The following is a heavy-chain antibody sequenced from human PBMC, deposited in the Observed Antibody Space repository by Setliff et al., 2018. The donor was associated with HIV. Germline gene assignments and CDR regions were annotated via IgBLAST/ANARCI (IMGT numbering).Heavy chain of an antibody. CDR3: ARDPTTGVDY. CDR2: ISISGDT. V-gene: IGHV4-4*07. D-gene: IGHD4-4*01. Sequence: SETLSLTCTVSGGSVTSYYWSWIRQPAGKRLEWIGRISISGDTNYNPSLKSRATMSLDTSKNQFSLKLNSVTAADTVMYYCARDPTTGVDYWGQGTLVTVSS. J-gene: IGHJ4*02. CDR1: GGSVTSYY.